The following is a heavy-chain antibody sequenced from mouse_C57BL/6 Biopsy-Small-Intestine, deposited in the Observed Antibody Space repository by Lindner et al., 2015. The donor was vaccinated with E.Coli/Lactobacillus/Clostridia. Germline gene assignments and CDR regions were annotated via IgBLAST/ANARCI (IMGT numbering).Heavy chain of an antibody. Sequence: VQLQEFGPELVKSGASVKISCKASGYSFTGQYMNWVKQSPEKSLEWIGEINPSTGGTTYNQKFRAKATLTIDKSSSTACMQIKSLTSEDSAVYYCARREVYYFDYWGQGTTLTVSS. CDR1: GYSFTGQY. V-gene: IGHV1-42*01. CDR3: ARREVYYFDY. J-gene: IGHJ2*01. CDR2: INPSTGGT.